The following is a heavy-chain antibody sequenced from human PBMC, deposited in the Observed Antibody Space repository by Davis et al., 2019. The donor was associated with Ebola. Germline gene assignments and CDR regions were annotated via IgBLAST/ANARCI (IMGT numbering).Heavy chain of an antibody. V-gene: IGHV1-69*06. CDR1: GYTITSYG. CDR3: ARVTAVMYYYGMDV. CDR2: IIPIFGTA. J-gene: IGHJ6*02. Sequence: SVKDTCKASGYTITSYGISGVRQAHGQGLEWMGGIIPIFGTANYAQKFQGRVTITADKSTSTAYMELSSLRSEDTAVYYCARVTAVMYYYGMDVWGQGTTVTVSS. D-gene: IGHD4-17*01.